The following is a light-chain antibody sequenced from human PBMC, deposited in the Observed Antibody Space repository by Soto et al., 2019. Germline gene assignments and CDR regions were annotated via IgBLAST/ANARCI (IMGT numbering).Light chain of an antibody. CDR3: SSTPSSSTYV. Sequence: QSVLTQPASVSGSPGQSITISCPGTSSDVGGYNYVSWYQQHPGKAPKLMIYEVSNRPSGVSNRFSGSKSGNTASLTISGLQAEDEDDYYCSSTPSSSTYVFGNANKVTV. J-gene: IGLJ1*01. CDR1: SSDVGGYNY. V-gene: IGLV2-14*01. CDR2: EVS.